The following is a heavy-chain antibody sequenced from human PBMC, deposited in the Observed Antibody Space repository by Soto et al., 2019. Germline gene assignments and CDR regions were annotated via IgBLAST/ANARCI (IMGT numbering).Heavy chain of an antibody. V-gene: IGHV1-2*04. D-gene: IGHD5-18*01. CDR3: ARDHDGYSYGYDY. CDR2: INPNSGGT. CDR1: GYTFTGYY. Sequence: GASVKVSCKASGYTFTGYYMHWVRQAPGQGLEWMGWINPNSGGTNYAQKFQGWVTMTRDTSISTAYMELSRLRSDDTAVYYCARDHDGYSYGYDYWGQGTLVTVSS. J-gene: IGHJ4*02.